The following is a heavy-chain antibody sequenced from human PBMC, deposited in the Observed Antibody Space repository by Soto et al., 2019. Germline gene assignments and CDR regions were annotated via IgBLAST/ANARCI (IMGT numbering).Heavy chain of an antibody. J-gene: IGHJ6*02. V-gene: IGHV4-34*01. Sequence: KPSETLSLTCAVYGGSFSGYYWSWIRQPPGKGLEWIGEINHSGSTNYNPSLKSRVTISVDTSKNQFSLKLSSVTAADTAVYYCARARFLEWLLDNYYYYGMDVWGQGTTVTVSS. D-gene: IGHD3-3*01. CDR1: GGSFSGYY. CDR2: INHSGST. CDR3: ARARFLEWLLDNYYYYGMDV.